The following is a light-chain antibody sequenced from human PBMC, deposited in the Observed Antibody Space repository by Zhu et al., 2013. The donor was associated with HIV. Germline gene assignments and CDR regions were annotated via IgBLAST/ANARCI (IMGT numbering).Light chain of an antibody. V-gene: IGLV2-14*01. CDR3: CSYVGSSAYV. J-gene: IGLJ1*01. CDR2: EVS. CDR1: SSDIGSYNY. Sequence: QSTLTQPASVSGSPGQSITISCTGTSSDIGSYNYVSWYQQHPDKAPKLIISEVSNRPSGVSNRFSGSKSGNTASLTISGLQAEDAADYYCCSYVGSSAYVFGSGTKVTVL.